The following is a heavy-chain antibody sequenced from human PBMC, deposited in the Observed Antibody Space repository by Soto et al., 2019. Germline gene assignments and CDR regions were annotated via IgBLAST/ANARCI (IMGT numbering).Heavy chain of an antibody. J-gene: IGHJ6*02. CDR3: VMVDNYVTPTQQDV. CDR2: ISPYTGNT. V-gene: IGHV1-18*01. D-gene: IGHD3-16*01. CDR1: GYIFVNYG. Sequence: QVQLVQSGDEVKKPGASVKVSCKASGYIFVNYGIAWVRQAPGQGLEWMGWISPYTGNTHSATKVQGRLTMTTDTSTSTAYMDLGSMTSDDTAVYYYVMVDNYVTPTQQDVWGQGTTVTVSS.